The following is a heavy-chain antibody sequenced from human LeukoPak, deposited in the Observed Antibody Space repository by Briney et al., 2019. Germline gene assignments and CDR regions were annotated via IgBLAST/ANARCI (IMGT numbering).Heavy chain of an antibody. CDR2: IRHDGSNN. CDR1: GFTFSSYG. V-gene: IGHV3-30*02. CDR3: VKDYDFWSGYYSPTRGYFDY. Sequence: PGCCLTLSCAASGFTFSSYGMHWVRQAPGKGLEGVSFIRHDGSNNYYADSAKGRFTISRDNSKNTRYLQMNSLRAEDTAVYYCVKDYDFWSGYYSPTRGYFDYWGQGTLVTVSS. D-gene: IGHD3-3*01. J-gene: IGHJ4*02.